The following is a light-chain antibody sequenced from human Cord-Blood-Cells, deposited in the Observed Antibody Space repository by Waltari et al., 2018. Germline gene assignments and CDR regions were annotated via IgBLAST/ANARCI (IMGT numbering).Light chain of an antibody. CDR2: DVS. J-gene: IGLJ1*01. V-gene: IGLV2-14*01. CDR3: SSYTSSSTL. CDR1: SSDVGGHNY. Sequence: QSALTQPASVSGSPGQSITISCTGTSSDVGGHNYVSWYQQHPGKAPKLMIYDVSNRPSGVSNRFSGSKSGNTASLTISGLQAEDEADYYCSSYTSSSTLFGTGTKVTVL.